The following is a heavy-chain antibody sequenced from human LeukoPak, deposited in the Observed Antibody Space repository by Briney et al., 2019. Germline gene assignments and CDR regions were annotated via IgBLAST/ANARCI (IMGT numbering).Heavy chain of an antibody. CDR3: ARRTTLGPLHY. Sequence: GESLKISCKGSGYNFASYWIGWVRQMPGKGLEWMGIIYPGDSDPRYSPSFQGHVTISADKSINTAYLQWSSLKASDSAIYYCARRTTLGPLHYWGQGTLVTVSS. CDR2: IYPGDSDP. D-gene: IGHD4-17*01. J-gene: IGHJ4*02. CDR1: GYNFASYW. V-gene: IGHV5-51*01.